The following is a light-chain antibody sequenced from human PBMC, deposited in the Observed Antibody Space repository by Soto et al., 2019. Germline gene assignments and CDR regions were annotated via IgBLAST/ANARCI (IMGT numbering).Light chain of an antibody. J-gene: IGLJ2*01. V-gene: IGLV2-23*01. CDR2: EGS. Sequence: QSALTQPASVSGSPGQSITISCTGTSSDIGSYNLVSWYQQHPGKAPKVMIYEGSNRPSGVSNRFSGSKSGNTASLTISGLEDEDESDYFCCSCAGSSTVFGGGTKLTVL. CDR3: CSCAGSSTV. CDR1: SSDIGSYNL.